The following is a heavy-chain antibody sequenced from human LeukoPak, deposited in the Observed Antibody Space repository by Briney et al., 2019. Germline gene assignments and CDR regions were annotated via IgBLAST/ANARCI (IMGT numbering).Heavy chain of an antibody. CDR1: GFTFSSYG. CDR2: IWYDGSDK. CDR3: ARDHSAFDI. Sequence: GGSLRLSCAASGFTFSSYGMHWVRQAPGKGLEWVAVIWYDGSDKYYADSVKGRFTISRDNSKNTLYLQMNSLRAEDTAVYYCARDHSAFDIWGQGTTVTVSS. J-gene: IGHJ3*02. V-gene: IGHV3-33*01.